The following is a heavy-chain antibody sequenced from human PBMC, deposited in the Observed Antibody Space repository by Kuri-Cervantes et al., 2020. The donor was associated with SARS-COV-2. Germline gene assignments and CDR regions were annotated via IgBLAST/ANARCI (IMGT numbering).Heavy chain of an antibody. V-gene: IGHV3-30-3*01. CDR2: ISYDGSNK. CDR1: GFTFSSYA. Sequence: GESLKISCAASGFTFSSYAMHWVRQAPGKGLEWVAVISYDGSNKYYADSVKGRFTISRDNSKNTLYLQMNSLRAEDTAVYYCAKDLRSRYCSSTSCYAFDIWGQGTMVTVSS. CDR3: AKDLRSRYCSSTSCYAFDI. J-gene: IGHJ3*02. D-gene: IGHD2-2*01.